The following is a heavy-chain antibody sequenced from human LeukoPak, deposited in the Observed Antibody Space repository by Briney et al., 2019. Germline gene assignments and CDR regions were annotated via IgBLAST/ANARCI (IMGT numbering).Heavy chain of an antibody. V-gene: IGHV3-21*01. CDR3: ARDPRQGIRGSAFDI. CDR2: ISSSSSYI. J-gene: IGHJ3*02. D-gene: IGHD6-13*01. CDR1: GFTFSSYS. Sequence: PGGSLRLSCAASGFTFSSYSMNWVRQAPGKGLEWVSSISSSSSYIYYADSVKGRFTISRDNAKNSLYLQMNSLRAEDTAVYYCARDPRQGIRGSAFDIWGQGTMVTVSS.